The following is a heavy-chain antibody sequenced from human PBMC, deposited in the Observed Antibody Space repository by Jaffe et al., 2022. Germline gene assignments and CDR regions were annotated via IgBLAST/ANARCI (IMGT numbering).Heavy chain of an antibody. CDR3: ARDPGSERYGSGSYKSTHRDY. D-gene: IGHD3-10*01. CDR2: ISSSSSYI. J-gene: IGHJ4*02. V-gene: IGHV3-21*01. CDR1: GFTFSSYS. Sequence: EVQLVESGGGLVKPGGSLRLSCAASGFTFSSYSMNWVRQAPGKGLEWVSSISSSSSYIYYADSVKGRFTISRDNAKNSLYLQMNSLRAEDTAVYYCARDPGSERYGSGSYKSTHRDYWGQGTLVTVSS.